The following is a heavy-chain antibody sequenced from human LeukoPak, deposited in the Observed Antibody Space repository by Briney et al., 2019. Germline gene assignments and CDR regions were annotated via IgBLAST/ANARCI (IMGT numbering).Heavy chain of an antibody. J-gene: IGHJ6*03. D-gene: IGHD3-10*01. CDR2: IYPGDSDT. Sequence: GESLKISCKGSGYTFTSYWIGWVRQMPGKGLEWMGIIYPGDSDTRYSPSFQGQVTISADKSISTAYLQWSSLKASDTAMYYCARGVYGSGSYPSDYYYYYMDVWGKGTTVTVSS. V-gene: IGHV5-51*01. CDR1: GYTFTSYW. CDR3: ARGVYGSGSYPSDYYYYYMDV.